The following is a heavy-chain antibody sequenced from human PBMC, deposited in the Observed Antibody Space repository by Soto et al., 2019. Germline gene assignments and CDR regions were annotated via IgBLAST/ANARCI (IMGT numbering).Heavy chain of an antibody. CDR3: ARETTYYYDSSGYSGYFDY. J-gene: IGHJ4*02. CDR2: INPNSGGT. Sequence: GASVKVSCKASGYTFTGYYMHWVRQAPGQGLEWMGWINPNSGGTNYAQKFQGRVTMTRDTSISTAYMELSGLRSDDTAVYYCARETTYYYDSSGYSGYFDYWGQGTLVTVSS. CDR1: GYTFTGYY. V-gene: IGHV1-2*02. D-gene: IGHD3-22*01.